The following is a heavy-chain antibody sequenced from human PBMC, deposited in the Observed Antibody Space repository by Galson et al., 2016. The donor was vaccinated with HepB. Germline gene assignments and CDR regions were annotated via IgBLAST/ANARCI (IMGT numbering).Heavy chain of an antibody. D-gene: IGHD7-27*01. Sequence: SLRLSCAASGFIFSNYAIHWVRQAPGKGLEWVSVISYDGGNKYYADSVKGRFTISRDNSKNTLSLRMHRLRPEDTAVYYCARSWGLFVYYYYGMDVWGQGTTVTVSS. CDR2: ISYDGGNK. J-gene: IGHJ6*02. CDR3: ARSWGLFVYYYYGMDV. V-gene: IGHV3-30*04. CDR1: GFIFSNYA.